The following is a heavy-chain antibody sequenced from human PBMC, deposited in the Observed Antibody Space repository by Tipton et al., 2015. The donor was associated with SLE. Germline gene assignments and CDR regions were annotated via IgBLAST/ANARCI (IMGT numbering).Heavy chain of an antibody. V-gene: IGHV1-2*02. J-gene: IGHJ4*02. CDR1: GYTFTGYY. CDR2: INPKGDGT. D-gene: IGHD3-16*01. Sequence: QSGPEVKKPGTSVKVSCRASGYTFTGYYIHWVRQAPGQGLEWMAWINPKGDGTNYAQKFQGRVTLTRDTSISTAYMELSSLRYDDTAVYYCASARLGESLDYWGQGTPVTVSS. CDR3: ASARLGESLDY.